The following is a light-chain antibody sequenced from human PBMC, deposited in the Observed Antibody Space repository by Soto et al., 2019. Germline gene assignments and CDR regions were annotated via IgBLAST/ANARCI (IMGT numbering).Light chain of an antibody. Sequence: EIVLTQSPGTLSLSPGERATLSCGASQSVTSNYLAWYQQKPGQAPRLLIFGASIRVTGIPDRFIGSGSGTDFTLTISRLETEDFAVYYCQHYVTSLTTFGQGTKV. CDR3: QHYVTSLTT. CDR2: GAS. J-gene: IGKJ1*01. V-gene: IGKV3-20*01. CDR1: QSVTSNY.